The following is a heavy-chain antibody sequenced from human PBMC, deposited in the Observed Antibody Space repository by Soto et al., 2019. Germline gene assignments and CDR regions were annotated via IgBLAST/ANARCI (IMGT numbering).Heavy chain of an antibody. V-gene: IGHV3-30*18. D-gene: IGHD6-13*01. J-gene: IGHJ1*01. Sequence: QVQLVESGGGVVQPGRSLRLSCAASGFTFSSYGMHWVRQAPGKGLEWVAVISYDGSNKYYADSVKGRFTISRDNSKNXXNLQMNSLRAEDTAVYYCAKGSMIAAAGFAEYFQHWGQGTLVTVSS. CDR3: AKGSMIAAAGFAEYFQH. CDR1: GFTFSSYG. CDR2: ISYDGSNK.